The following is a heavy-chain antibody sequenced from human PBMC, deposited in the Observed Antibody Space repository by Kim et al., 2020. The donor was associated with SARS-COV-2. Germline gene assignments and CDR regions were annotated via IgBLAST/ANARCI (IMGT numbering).Heavy chain of an antibody. CDR2: IRSKTNSYAT. CDR3: TTGMTTHHPFDY. J-gene: IGHJ4*02. Sequence: GGSLRLSCAASGFTFSGSTMHWVRQASGKGLEWVGRIRSKTNSYATAYAASVKGRFTISSDDSKFTAYLQMSTPETEDTAVYHCTTGMTTHHPFDYWGQG. V-gene: IGHV3-73*01. D-gene: IGHD4-4*01. CDR1: GFTFSGST.